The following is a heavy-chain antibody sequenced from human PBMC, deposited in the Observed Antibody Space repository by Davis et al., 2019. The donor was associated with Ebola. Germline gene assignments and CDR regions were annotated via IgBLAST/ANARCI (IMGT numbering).Heavy chain of an antibody. D-gene: IGHD4-17*01. V-gene: IGHV4-61*01. CDR2: IHYSGST. CDR1: GDSISNSNYY. CDR3: ARMPTVTADHWYFDL. Sequence: SETLSLTCTVSGDSISNSNYYWTWIRQPPGKGLEWIGHIHYSGSTHYNPSLKSRVTTSVDTSKNQFSLSLSSVTAADTAVYYCARMPTVTADHWYFDLWGRGTLVAVSS. J-gene: IGHJ2*01.